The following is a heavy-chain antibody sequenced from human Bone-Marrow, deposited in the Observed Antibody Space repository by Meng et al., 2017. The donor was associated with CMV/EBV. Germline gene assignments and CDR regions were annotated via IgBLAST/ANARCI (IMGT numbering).Heavy chain of an antibody. CDR3: AKGYSNYRA. Sequence: SETLSLTCTVSGGSIKNYYWTWIRQPPGKGLEWIGYVYFSGTTNYNPSLKSRVTITADTSKNQFSLKLSSVTAADTAVYYCAKGYSNYRAWGQGTLVTGYS. CDR1: GGSIKNYY. V-gene: IGHV4-59*01. CDR2: VYFSGTT. D-gene: IGHD4-11*01. J-gene: IGHJ5*02.